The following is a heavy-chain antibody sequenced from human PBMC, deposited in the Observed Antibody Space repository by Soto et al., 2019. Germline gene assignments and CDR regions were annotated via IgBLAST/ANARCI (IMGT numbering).Heavy chain of an antibody. D-gene: IGHD1-26*01. CDR2: IIPIFGTA. J-gene: IGHJ4*02. V-gene: IGHV1-69*01. Sequence: SVKGSFKASGGTFSSYSISWVRQAPRQGLECMGGIIPIFGTANYAQKFQGRVTITADESTSTAYMELSSRRSEDTAVYYCARDSGSFDYWGQGTLVTVSS. CDR1: GGTFSSYS. CDR3: ARDSGSFDY.